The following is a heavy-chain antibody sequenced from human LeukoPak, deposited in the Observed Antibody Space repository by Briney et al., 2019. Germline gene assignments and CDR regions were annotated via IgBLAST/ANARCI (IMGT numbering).Heavy chain of an antibody. D-gene: IGHD1-1*01. J-gene: IGHJ5*02. Sequence: PSETLSLTCTVSGGSISSGSYYWSWIRQPAGKGLEWIGRIYTSGSTNYNPSLKSRVTISVDTSKNQFSLKLSSVTAADTAVYYCARDPGQLSEGWFDPWGQGTLVTVSS. CDR3: ARDPGQLSEGWFDP. CDR1: GGSISSGSYY. V-gene: IGHV4-61*02. CDR2: IYTSGST.